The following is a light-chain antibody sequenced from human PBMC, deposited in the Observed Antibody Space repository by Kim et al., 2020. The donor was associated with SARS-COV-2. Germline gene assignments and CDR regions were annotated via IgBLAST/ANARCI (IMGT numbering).Light chain of an antibody. CDR3: QQFNNWPLYS. J-gene: IGKJ2*03. CDR1: QSVNSN. CDR2: GAS. Sequence: VAPGGRATRACKASQSVNSNVAWFQPKPGQAPRLLIYGASTRASGVPARFSGSGSGTEFTLTISSLQSEDFAVYYCQQFNNWPLYSFGQGTKLEI. V-gene: IGKV3-15*01.